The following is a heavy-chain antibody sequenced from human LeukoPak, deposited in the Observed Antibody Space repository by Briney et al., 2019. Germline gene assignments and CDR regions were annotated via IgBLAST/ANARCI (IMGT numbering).Heavy chain of an antibody. CDR3: ARLSSSTSSSFYYYIGV. CDR1: GDSINGHY. D-gene: IGHD6-13*01. Sequence: PSETLSLTCTVSGDSINGHYWSWIRQPPGKGLEWIGYIYYSGSTHYNPSLKSRASLSVDTSKSQFSLNLSSVTAADTAVYYCARLSSSTSSSFYYYIGVWGKGTTVTVSS. V-gene: IGHV4-59*08. CDR2: IYYSGST. J-gene: IGHJ6*03.